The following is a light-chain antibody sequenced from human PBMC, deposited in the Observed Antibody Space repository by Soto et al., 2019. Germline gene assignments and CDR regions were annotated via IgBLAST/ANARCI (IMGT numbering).Light chain of an antibody. Sequence: SALTHPASVSRSPGQSITISCTGSSNHIIAYKYVSWYQQYPGKAPRLIIFEVSNRPSGVSNRFSGSKSGNTASLTISGLQAEDEADYHCSSYTSGSTLFVFGGGSKVTVL. J-gene: IGLJ1*01. V-gene: IGLV2-14*01. CDR3: SSYTSGSTLFV. CDR2: EVS. CDR1: SNHIIAYKY.